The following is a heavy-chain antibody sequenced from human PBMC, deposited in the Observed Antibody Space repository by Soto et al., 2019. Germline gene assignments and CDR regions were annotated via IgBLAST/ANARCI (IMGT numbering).Heavy chain of an antibody. D-gene: IGHD3-10*01. CDR1: GFTFSSYG. CDR3: ARDYYGSGSYYGYYYYYGMDV. Sequence: GGSLRLSCAASGFTFSSYGMHWVRQPPGKGLEWVAVIWYDGSNKYYADSVKGRFTISRDNSKNTLYLQMNSLRAEDTAVYYCARDYYGSGSYYGYYYYYGMDVWGQGTTVTVSS. V-gene: IGHV3-33*01. CDR2: IWYDGSNK. J-gene: IGHJ6*02.